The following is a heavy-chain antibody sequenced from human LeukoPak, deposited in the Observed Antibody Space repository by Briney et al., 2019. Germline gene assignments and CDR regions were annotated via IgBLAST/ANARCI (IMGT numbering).Heavy chain of an antibody. CDR1: GFTFSSYA. J-gene: IGHJ4*02. CDR2: ISYDGSNK. CDR3: ASNTVAGPYYFDY. Sequence: GGSLRLSCAASGFTFSSYAMHWVRQAPGKGLEWVAVISYDGSNKYYADSVKGRFTISRDNSKNTLYLQMNSLRAEDTAVYYCASNTVAGPYYFDYWGQGTLVTVSS. D-gene: IGHD6-19*01. V-gene: IGHV3-30*04.